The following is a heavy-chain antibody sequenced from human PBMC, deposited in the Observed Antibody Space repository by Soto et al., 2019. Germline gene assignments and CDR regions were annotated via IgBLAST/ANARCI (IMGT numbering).Heavy chain of an antibody. D-gene: IGHD1-26*01. J-gene: IGHJ4*02. CDR1: GLTFSSYS. V-gene: IGHV3-21*01. CDR2: ISSSNSYI. CDR3: ARWVSGSYRDLDY. Sequence: GSLILSFAASGLTFSSYSMNWVRQAPGKGLEWVSSISSSNSYIYYADSVKGRFTTSRDNAKNSLYLQMSSLRAEDTAVYYCARWVSGSYRDLDYWGQGTLVTVSS.